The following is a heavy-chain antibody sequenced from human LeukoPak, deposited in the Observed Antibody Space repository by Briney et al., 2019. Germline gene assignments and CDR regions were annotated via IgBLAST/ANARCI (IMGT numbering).Heavy chain of an antibody. CDR2: INSGSNTI. Sequence: PGGSLRLSCAASGLTFSAYNMNWVRQAPGKGLEWVSYINSGSNTIYYGDSVKGRFTISRDNAKNSLYLQMNSLRAEDTAVYYCARVVGYYYYYMDVWGKGTTVTVSS. CDR1: GLTFSAYN. J-gene: IGHJ6*03. CDR3: ARVVGYYYYYMDV. D-gene: IGHD3-10*01. V-gene: IGHV3-48*04.